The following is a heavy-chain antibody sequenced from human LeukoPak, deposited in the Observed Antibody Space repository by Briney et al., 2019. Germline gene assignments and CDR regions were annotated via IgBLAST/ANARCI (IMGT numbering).Heavy chain of an antibody. J-gene: IGHJ3*02. CDR3: ARRQQRGAFDI. D-gene: IGHD6-13*01. Sequence: GESLKISFKGSGYSFTSYWISWGRRMPGKGVGWRGRIDPSDSYTNYSPSFQGHVTISADKSVNTAYLQWSSLKASDTAMYYCARRQQRGAFDIWGQGTMVTVSS. CDR1: GYSFTSYW. CDR2: IDPSDSYT. V-gene: IGHV5-10-1*01.